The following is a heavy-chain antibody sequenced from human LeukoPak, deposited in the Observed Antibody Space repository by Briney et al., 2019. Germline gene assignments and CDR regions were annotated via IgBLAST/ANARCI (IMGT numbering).Heavy chain of an antibody. Sequence: PSGTLSLTCAVSGGSISSSNWWSWVRQPPGKGLEWVSAITGSGGRTYYADSEKGRFTISRDNSKNTLYLQINSLRAEDTAVYYCAKDRMGAILYFDLWGRGTLVTVSS. J-gene: IGHJ2*01. V-gene: IGHV3-23*01. CDR2: ITGSGGRT. CDR1: GGSISSSN. D-gene: IGHD1-26*01. CDR3: AKDRMGAILYFDL.